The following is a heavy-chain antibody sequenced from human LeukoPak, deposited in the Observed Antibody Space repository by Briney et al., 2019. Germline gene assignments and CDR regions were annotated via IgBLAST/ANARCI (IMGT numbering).Heavy chain of an antibody. D-gene: IGHD5-12*01. CDR1: GFTFSSYS. V-gene: IGHV3-21*01. CDR3: ARDFFALEGLRGYYGMDV. J-gene: IGHJ6*02. CDR2: ISSSSSYI. Sequence: PGGSLRLSCAASGFTFSSYSMNWVRQAPGKGLEWVSSISSSSSYIYYAGSVKGRFTISRDNAKNSLYLQMNSPRAEDTAVYYCARDFFALEGLRGYYGMDVWGQGTTVTVSS.